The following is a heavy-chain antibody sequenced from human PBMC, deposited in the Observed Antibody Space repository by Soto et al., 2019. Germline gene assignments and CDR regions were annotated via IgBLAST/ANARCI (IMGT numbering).Heavy chain of an antibody. CDR2: INPSGGST. CDR1: GYTFTSYY. J-gene: IGHJ6*02. Sequence: ASVKVSCKASGYTFTSYYMHWVRQAPGQGLEWMGIINPSGGSTSYAQKFQGRVTMTRDTSTSTVYMELSSLRSEDTAVYYCARDLAIVVVVAATPLFCGMDVWCLGTTVTVSS. V-gene: IGHV1-46*01. CDR3: ARDLAIVVVVAATPLFCGMDV. D-gene: IGHD2-15*01.